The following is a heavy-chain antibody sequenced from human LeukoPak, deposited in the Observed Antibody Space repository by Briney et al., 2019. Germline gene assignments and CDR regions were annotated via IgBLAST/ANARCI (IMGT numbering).Heavy chain of an antibody. Sequence: GGSLRLSCAAYGFTFSSYSMNWVRQAPGKGLEWVSSISSSSSYIYYADSVKGRFTISRDNAKNSLYLQMNSLRAEDTAVFYCATNDYGASDYWGQGTLVTVSS. CDR1: GFTFSSYS. CDR2: ISSSSSYI. J-gene: IGHJ4*02. V-gene: IGHV3-21*01. D-gene: IGHD4-17*01. CDR3: ATNDYGASDY.